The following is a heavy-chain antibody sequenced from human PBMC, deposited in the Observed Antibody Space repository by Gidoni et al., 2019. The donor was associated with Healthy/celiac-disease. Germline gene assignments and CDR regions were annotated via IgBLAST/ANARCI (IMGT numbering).Heavy chain of an antibody. D-gene: IGHD6-13*01. J-gene: IGHJ4*02. CDR3: ARGAYSSTWSHPPRW. CDR2: TNHSGST. Sequence: QAQLQQWGAGLLKPSETLSLTCAVYGGSFSGYYWNWIRQPPGKGLEWMGETNHSGSTNSNPYLKSRVTISADRSKNQFSLKVSSVTAADTAVYYCARGAYSSTWSHPPRWWGQGTLVTVSS. V-gene: IGHV4-34*01. CDR1: GGSFSGYY.